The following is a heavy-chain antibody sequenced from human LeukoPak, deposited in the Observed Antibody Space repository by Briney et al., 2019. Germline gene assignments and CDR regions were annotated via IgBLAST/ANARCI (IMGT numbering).Heavy chain of an antibody. CDR2: ISWDGGST. V-gene: IGHV3-43*01. CDR1: GFTFDDYT. Sequence: WESLRLSCAASGFTFDDYTMHWVRQAPGKGLEWVSLISWDGGSTYYADSVKGRFTISRDNSKHSLYLQMNSLRTEDTALYYCAKGCGGDCYSLDYWGQGTLVTVSS. D-gene: IGHD2-21*01. CDR3: AKGCGGDCYSLDY. J-gene: IGHJ4*02.